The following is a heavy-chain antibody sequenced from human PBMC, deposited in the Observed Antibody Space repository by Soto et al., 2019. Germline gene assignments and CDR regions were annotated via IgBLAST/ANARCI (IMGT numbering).Heavy chain of an antibody. D-gene: IGHD3-10*01. V-gene: IGHV4-34*01. CDR2: INHSGST. Sequence: SETLSLTCAVYGGSFSGYYWSWIRQPPGKGLEWIGEINHSGSTNYNPSLKSRGTISVDTSKNQFSLKLSSVTAADTAVYYCARHGSGNLYYYYDMDVWGQGTTVTVS. CDR3: ARHGSGNLYYYYDMDV. J-gene: IGHJ6*02. CDR1: GGSFSGYY.